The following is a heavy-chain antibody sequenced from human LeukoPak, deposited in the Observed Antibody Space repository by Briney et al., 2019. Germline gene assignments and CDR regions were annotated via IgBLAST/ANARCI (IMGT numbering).Heavy chain of an antibody. Sequence: GGSLRLSCAASGFTFSSYAMSWVRQAPGKGLEWVANIKQDGSEKYYVDSVKGRFTISRDNAKNSLYLQMNSLRAEDTAVYYCARIHFYYYYYGMDVWGQGTTVTVSS. J-gene: IGHJ6*02. CDR3: ARIHFYYYYYGMDV. V-gene: IGHV3-7*01. CDR2: IKQDGSEK. CDR1: GFTFSSYA. D-gene: IGHD5-18*01.